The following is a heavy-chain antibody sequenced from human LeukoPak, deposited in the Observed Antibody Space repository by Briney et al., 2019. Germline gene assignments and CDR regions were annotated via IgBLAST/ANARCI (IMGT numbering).Heavy chain of an antibody. CDR1: QLTFNRYV. D-gene: IGHD3-10*01. CDR2: ISASGGTT. Sequence: GGSLRLSCTSSQLTFNRYVMAWVRQAPGKGLEWVSTISASGGTTYYADSVQGRFTISRDNSKNTLYLQMNSLRAEDTAVYYCVGNYASGTWGQGTLVTVSS. J-gene: IGHJ4*02. CDR3: VGNYASGT. V-gene: IGHV3-23*01.